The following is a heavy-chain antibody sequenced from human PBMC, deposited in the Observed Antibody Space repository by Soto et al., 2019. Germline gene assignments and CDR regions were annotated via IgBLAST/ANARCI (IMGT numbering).Heavy chain of an antibody. CDR3: ATGKPPYCSSTSCGNWFDP. J-gene: IGHJ5*02. CDR2: ISAYNGNT. V-gene: IGHV1-18*01. Sequence: QVQLVQSGAEVKKPGASVKVSCKASGYTFTSYGISWVRQAPGQGLEWMGWISAYNGNTNYAQKLQGRVTMTTDTSTSTAYMELRSLRSDDTAVYYCATGKPPYCSSTSCGNWFDPWGQGTLVTVSS. D-gene: IGHD2-2*01. CDR1: GYTFTSYG.